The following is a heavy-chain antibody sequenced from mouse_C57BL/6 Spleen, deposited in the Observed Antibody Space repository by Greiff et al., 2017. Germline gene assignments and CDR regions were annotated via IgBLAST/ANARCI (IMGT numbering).Heavy chain of an antibody. J-gene: IGHJ2*01. CDR1: GYTFPSYW. CDR2: IHPSDSDT. Sequence: QVQLQQPGAELVQPGASVKVSCKASGYTFPSYWMPWVKQRPGQGLEWIGRIHPSDSDTNYNQKFKGKATLTVDQSSRTAYMQLSSQTSEDSAVYYWAIERPTWKDIDYWGQGTTLTVSS. CDR3: AIERPTWKDIDY. V-gene: IGHV1-74*01. D-gene: IGHD1-1*01.